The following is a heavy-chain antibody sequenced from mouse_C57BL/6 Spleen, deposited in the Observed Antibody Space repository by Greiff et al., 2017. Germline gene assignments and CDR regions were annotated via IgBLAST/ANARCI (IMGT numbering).Heavy chain of an antibody. CDR2: IYPGSGST. J-gene: IGHJ2*01. CDR1: GYTFTSYW. CDR3: ARSKTDCYSRGYFDY. Sequence: QVQLQQPGAELVKPGASVKMSCKASGYTFTSYWITWVKQRPGQGLEWIGDIYPGSGSTNYNEKFKSKATLTVDTSSSTAYRQLSSLTSEDSAVYYCARSKTDCYSRGYFDYWGQGTTLTVSS. V-gene: IGHV1-55*01. D-gene: IGHD2-3*01.